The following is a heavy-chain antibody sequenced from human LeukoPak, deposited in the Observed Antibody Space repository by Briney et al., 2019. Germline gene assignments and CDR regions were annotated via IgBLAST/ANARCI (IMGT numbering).Heavy chain of an antibody. J-gene: IGHJ4*02. Sequence: GGSLRLSCAASGFTFSSYSMNWVRQAPGKGLEWVSFISSSSSTIYYADSVKGRFTISRDNAKNLLYLQMNSLRAEDTAVYYCARDRGGSYSAIDYWGQGTLVTVSP. CDR3: ARDRGGSYSAIDY. V-gene: IGHV3-48*04. CDR2: ISSSSSTI. CDR1: GFTFSSYS. D-gene: IGHD1-26*01.